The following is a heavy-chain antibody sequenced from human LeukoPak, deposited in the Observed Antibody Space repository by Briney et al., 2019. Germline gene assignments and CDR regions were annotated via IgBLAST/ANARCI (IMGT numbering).Heavy chain of an antibody. CDR1: GYTFTSYY. V-gene: IGHV1-46*01. CDR2: INPSGGST. D-gene: IGHD3-16*02. J-gene: IGHJ5*02. Sequence: ASVKVSCKASGYTFTSYYMHWVRQAPGQGLEWMGIINPSGGSTSYAQKFQGRVTITRDTSASTAYMELSSLRSEDTAVYYCARAGTPLITFGGVIVILWFDPWGQGALVTVSS. CDR3: ARAGTPLITFGGVIVILWFDP.